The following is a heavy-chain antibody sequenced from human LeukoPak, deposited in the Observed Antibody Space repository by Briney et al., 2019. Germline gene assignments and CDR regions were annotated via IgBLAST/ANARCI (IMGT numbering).Heavy chain of an antibody. CDR1: GFTFSSYA. J-gene: IGHJ4*02. CDR3: ARESQDPSFSIYYYDSSGCPDY. D-gene: IGHD3-22*01. V-gene: IGHV3-30*04. Sequence: GGSLRLSCAASGFTFSSYAMHWVRQAPGKGLEWVAVISYDGSNKYYADSVKGRFTISRDNSKNTLYLQMNSLRAEDTAVYYCARESQDPSFSIYYYDSSGCPDYWGQGTLVTVSS. CDR2: ISYDGSNK.